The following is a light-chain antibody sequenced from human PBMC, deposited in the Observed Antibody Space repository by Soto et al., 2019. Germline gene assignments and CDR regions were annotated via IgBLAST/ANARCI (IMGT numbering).Light chain of an antibody. CDR1: QTIDNT. CDR2: DAS. Sequence: EIVMTQSPATLSLSPGERATLSCRASQTIDNTLAWYQRKPGQAPRLLIYDASTRATGVPARFSGSGSGTDFTLTISSLQSEDFAVYYCHQYNQWPLWTFGQGTKVDIK. CDR3: HQYNQWPLWT. J-gene: IGKJ1*01. V-gene: IGKV3-15*01.